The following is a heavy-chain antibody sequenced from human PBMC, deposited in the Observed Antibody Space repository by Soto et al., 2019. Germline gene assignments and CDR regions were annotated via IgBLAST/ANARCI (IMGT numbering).Heavy chain of an antibody. J-gene: IGHJ6*02. CDR1: GGTFSSYA. CDR2: IIPIFGTA. V-gene: IGHV1-69*13. D-gene: IGHD2-15*01. CDR3: ARDDVVVVAATQYYYYGMDV. Sequence: SVQVSCKASGGTFSSYAISWVRQAPGQGLEWLGGIIPIFGTANYAQKFQGRVTITADESTSTAYMELSSLRSEDTAVYYCARDDVVVVAATQYYYYGMDVWGQGTTVTVSS.